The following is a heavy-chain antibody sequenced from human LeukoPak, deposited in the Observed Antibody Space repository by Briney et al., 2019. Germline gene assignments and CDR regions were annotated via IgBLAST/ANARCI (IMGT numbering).Heavy chain of an antibody. D-gene: IGHD1-26*01. Sequence: PGGTLRLSCAASGFTFSDYYMSWIRQAPGKGLEWVSYISSSGSTIYYADSVKGRFTISRDNSKNTLYLQMNSLRAEDTAVYYCAKPLVGAALDDAFDIWGQGTMVTVSS. CDR2: ISSSGSTI. V-gene: IGHV3-11*01. J-gene: IGHJ3*02. CDR3: AKPLVGAALDDAFDI. CDR1: GFTFSDYY.